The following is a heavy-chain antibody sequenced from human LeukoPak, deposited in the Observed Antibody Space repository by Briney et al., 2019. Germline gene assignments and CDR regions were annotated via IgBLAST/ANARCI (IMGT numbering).Heavy chain of an antibody. D-gene: IGHD6-13*01. V-gene: IGHV4-59*01. J-gene: IGHJ6*03. CDR3: ARTTEAHSWRTRYYDYYMDV. CDR1: DDSITIYY. Sequence: PSETLSLTCTVSDDSITIYYWSWIRQPPGKGLEWIGYIYYSGSTNYNPSLKSRVTISVDTSKNQFSLKLSSVTAADTAVYYCARTTEAHSWRTRYYDYYMDVWGKGTTVTISS. CDR2: IYYSGST.